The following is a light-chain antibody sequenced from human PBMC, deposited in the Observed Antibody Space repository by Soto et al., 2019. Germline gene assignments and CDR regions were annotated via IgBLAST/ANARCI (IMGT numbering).Light chain of an antibody. J-gene: IGKJ3*01. V-gene: IGKV3-20*01. CDR3: QQYGSSPFT. Sequence: EIVLTQSPGTLSLSPGERATLSCRASQSVSSSYLAWYQQKPGQAPRLLIYGASSRATGIPDRFSGSGSGTDITLTITRLEPEDFVVYYCQQYGSSPFTFGPGTKVYIK. CDR2: GAS. CDR1: QSVSSSY.